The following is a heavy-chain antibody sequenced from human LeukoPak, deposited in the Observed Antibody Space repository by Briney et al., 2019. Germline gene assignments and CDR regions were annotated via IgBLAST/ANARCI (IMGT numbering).Heavy chain of an antibody. D-gene: IGHD3-22*01. V-gene: IGHV3-48*03. CDR1: GFTFDDYG. CDR3: ARVRYESLVVADAFDI. J-gene: IGHJ3*02. Sequence: PGGSLRLSCAASGFTFDDYGMSWVLQAPGKGLEWVSYISSSGSTIYYADSVKGRFTISRDNAKNSLYLQMNSLRAEDTAVYYCARVRYESLVVADAFDIWGQGTMVTVSS. CDR2: ISSSGSTI.